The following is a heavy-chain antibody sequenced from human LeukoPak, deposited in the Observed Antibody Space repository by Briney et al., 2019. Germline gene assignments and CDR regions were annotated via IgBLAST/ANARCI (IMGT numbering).Heavy chain of an antibody. Sequence: GGSLRLSCAASGFTFTDYYMSWIRQAPGKGLEWVSYITNSGTTIYYADSVKGRFTISRDNSKNTLYLQMNSLRAEDTAVYYCSKGHCSTTSCLSSAEYFQYWGQGTLVTVSS. CDR1: GFTFTDYY. V-gene: IGHV3-11*01. J-gene: IGHJ1*01. CDR2: ITNSGTTI. CDR3: SKGHCSTTSCLSSAEYFQY. D-gene: IGHD2-2*01.